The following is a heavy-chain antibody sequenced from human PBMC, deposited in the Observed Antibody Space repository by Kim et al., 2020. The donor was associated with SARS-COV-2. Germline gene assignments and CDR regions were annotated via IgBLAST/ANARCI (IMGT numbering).Heavy chain of an antibody. V-gene: IGHV3-7*01. Sequence: GGSLRLSCVASGFTFSKYWMTWVRQAPGKGLEWVANIRQDGSQKFYVDSVKGRFTISRDNAKNSVFLEMSSLRADDTAVYYCASKGSELGAYPGRPYWG. CDR2: IRQDGSQK. D-gene: IGHD3-16*01. CDR1: GFTFSKYW. CDR3: ASKGSELGAYPGRPY. J-gene: IGHJ4*01.